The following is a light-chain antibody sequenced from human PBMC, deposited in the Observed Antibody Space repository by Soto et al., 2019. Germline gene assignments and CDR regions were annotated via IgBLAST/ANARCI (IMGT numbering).Light chain of an antibody. Sequence: VVTQPPSASGTPGQRVTISCSGSSSNIGSNTVNWYQQLPGTAPKLLIYSNNQRPSGVPDRFSGSKSGTSASLAISGLQSEDEADYYCAAWDDSLNALVFGGGTKVTVL. V-gene: IGLV1-44*01. CDR1: SSNIGSNT. J-gene: IGLJ2*01. CDR2: SNN. CDR3: AAWDDSLNALV.